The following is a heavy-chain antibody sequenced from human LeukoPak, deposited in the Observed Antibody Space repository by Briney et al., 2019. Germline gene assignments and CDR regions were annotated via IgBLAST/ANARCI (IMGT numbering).Heavy chain of an antibody. CDR2: MNPNSANT. Sequence: GASVRVSCKASGYTFTSYDINWVRQATGQGLEWVGWMNPNSANTGYAQKFQGRVTMTTDTSTSTAYMELRSLRSDDTAVYYCARDYCSSTSCYNYYYYGMDVWGQGTTVTVSS. CDR3: ARDYCSSTSCYNYYYYGMDV. D-gene: IGHD2-2*02. V-gene: IGHV1-8*01. CDR1: GYTFTSYD. J-gene: IGHJ6*02.